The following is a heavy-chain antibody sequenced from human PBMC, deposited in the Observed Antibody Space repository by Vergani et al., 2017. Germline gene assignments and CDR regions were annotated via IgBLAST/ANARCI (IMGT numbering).Heavy chain of an antibody. CDR1: GYTFTSYG. D-gene: IGHD3-22*01. CDR3: AVDIPPPQRYYYDSSGYYYYFDY. J-gene: IGHJ4*02. V-gene: IGHV1-18*04. Sequence: QVQLVQSGAEVKKPGASVKVSCKASGYTFTSYGISWVRQAPGQGLEWMGWISAYNGNTNYAQKLQGRVTMTTDTSTSTAYMELRGLRSDDTAVYYCAVDIPPPQRYYYDSSGYYYYFDYWGQGTLVIVSS. CDR2: ISAYNGNT.